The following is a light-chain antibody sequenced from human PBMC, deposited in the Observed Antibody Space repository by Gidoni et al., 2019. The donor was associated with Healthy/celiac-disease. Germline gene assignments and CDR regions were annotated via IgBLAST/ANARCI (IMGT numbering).Light chain of an antibody. CDR2: GAS. J-gene: IGKJ2*01. Sequence: EIVMTPSPATLSVSPGERATLSCRASQSVSSNLTWYQQKPGKAPKILIYGASTRSTGITARFSGSGSGTEFTLTISSLQSEDFAVYYCQQYNNWPDTFGQGTKLEIK. CDR3: QQYNNWPDT. CDR1: QSVSSN. V-gene: IGKV3-15*01.